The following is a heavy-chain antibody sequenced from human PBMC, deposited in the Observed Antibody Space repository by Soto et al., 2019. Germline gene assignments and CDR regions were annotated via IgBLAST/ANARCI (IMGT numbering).Heavy chain of an antibody. J-gene: IGHJ6*02. V-gene: IGHV3-30-3*01. CDR3: ARDGDLLGIAAMGNYYYYGMDV. Sequence: GGSLRLSCAASGFTFSSYAMHWVRQAPGKGLEWVAVISYDGSNKYYADSVKGRFTISRDNSKNTLYLQMNSLRAEDTAVYYCARDGDLLGIAAMGNYYYYGMDVWGQGTTVTVSS. CDR1: GFTFSSYA. CDR2: ISYDGSNK. D-gene: IGHD6-25*01.